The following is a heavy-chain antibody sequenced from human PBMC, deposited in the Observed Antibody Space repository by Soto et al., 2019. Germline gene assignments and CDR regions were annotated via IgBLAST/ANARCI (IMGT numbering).Heavy chain of an antibody. CDR2: IDNSGST. Sequence: ETLSLSSTVSGGCMSNYFCNWIRQPAGKGLEWIGRIDNSGSTNYNPSLKSRITMSADTSRNQFSLKLKSVTAADTAVYYCARGGQDFWSGPFDYWGQGALVTVSS. D-gene: IGHD3-3*01. CDR3: ARGGQDFWSGPFDY. CDR1: GGCMSNYF. V-gene: IGHV4-4*07. J-gene: IGHJ4*02.